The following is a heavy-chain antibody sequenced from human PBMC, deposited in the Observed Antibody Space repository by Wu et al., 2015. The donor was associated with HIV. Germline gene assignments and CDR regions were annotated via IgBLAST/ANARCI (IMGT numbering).Heavy chain of an antibody. CDR3: ARAARGSYRRDYYYYYMDV. CDR1: GGTFSSYA. D-gene: IGHD2-15*01. Sequence: QVQLVQSGAEVKKPGSSVKVSCKASGGTFSSYAISWVRQAPGQGLEWMGGIIPIFGTANYAQKFQGRVTITADESTSTAYMELSSLRSEDTAVYYCARAARGSYRRDYYYYYMDVWGKGTTVTVSS. CDR2: IIPIFGTA. V-gene: IGHV1-69*12. J-gene: IGHJ6*03.